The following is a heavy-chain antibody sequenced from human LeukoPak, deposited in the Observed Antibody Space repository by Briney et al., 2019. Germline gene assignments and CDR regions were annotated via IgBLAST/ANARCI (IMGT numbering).Heavy chain of an antibody. J-gene: IGHJ3*02. Sequence: SETLSLTCTVSGGSISSYYWSWIRQPPGKGLEWIGYIYYSGSTNYNPSHKSRVTISVDTSKNQFSLKLSSVTAADTAVYYCARSIVGAGGDAFDIWGQGTMVTVSS. CDR2: IYYSGST. V-gene: IGHV4-59*01. CDR1: GGSISSYY. D-gene: IGHD1-26*01. CDR3: ARSIVGAGGDAFDI.